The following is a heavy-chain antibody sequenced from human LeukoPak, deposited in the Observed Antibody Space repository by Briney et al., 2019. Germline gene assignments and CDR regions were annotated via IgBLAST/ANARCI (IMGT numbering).Heavy chain of an antibody. V-gene: IGHV3-48*02. CDR3: ARDTPVPTIIPGV. Sequence: GGSLRLSCVGSGFRLIDYNMNWVRQSPGKGLEWLGCIGAISTMLHYVDSVKGRFTISRDDAKNSLYLQMNSLRHDDTAVYYCARDTPVPTIIPGVWGQGTLVAVSS. D-gene: IGHD2-2*01. J-gene: IGHJ4*02. CDR2: IGAISTML. CDR1: GFRLIDYN.